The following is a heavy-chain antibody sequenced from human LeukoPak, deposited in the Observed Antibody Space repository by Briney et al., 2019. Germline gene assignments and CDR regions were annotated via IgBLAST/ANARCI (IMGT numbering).Heavy chain of an antibody. CDR1: GYTFTSYG. D-gene: IGHD3-22*01. CDR2: ISAYNGNT. V-gene: IGHV1-18*01. Sequence: ASVKVPCKASGYTFTSYGISWVRQAPGQGLEWMGWISAYNGNTNFAQKLQGRVTMTTDTSTSTAYMELRSLRSDDTAVYYCARVYTDYYDTDNWFDPWGQGTLVTVSS. J-gene: IGHJ5*02. CDR3: ARVYTDYYDTDNWFDP.